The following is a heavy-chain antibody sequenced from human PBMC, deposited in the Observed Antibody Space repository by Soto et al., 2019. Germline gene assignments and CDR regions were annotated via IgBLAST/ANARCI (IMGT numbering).Heavy chain of an antibody. Sequence: SXKVSCKASGYTFTSYCISWVRQAPGQGLEWMGWISAYNGNTNYAQKLQCRVTMTTDTSTSTAYMELRSLRSDDTAVYYCARESFLSYYFDYWGQGTLVTVSS. J-gene: IGHJ4*02. CDR3: ARESFLSYYFDY. CDR2: ISAYNGNT. CDR1: GYTFTSYC. V-gene: IGHV1-18*04.